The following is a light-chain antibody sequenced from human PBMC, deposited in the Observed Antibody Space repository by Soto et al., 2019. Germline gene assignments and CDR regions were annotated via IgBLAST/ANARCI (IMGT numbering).Light chain of an antibody. CDR3: CSYAGSKTLYV. CDR2: DVG. V-gene: IGLV2-11*01. J-gene: IGLJ1*01. CDR1: SCDVGGYNS. Sequence: QSALTQPRSVSGAPGQAVTSSCTGTSCDVGGYNSVSWYRQKPGKAPDLIIYDVGQRPSGVPDRFSGSKSGNSASLTISGLQTEDEAYYYCCSYAGSKTLYVFGSGTKVTVL.